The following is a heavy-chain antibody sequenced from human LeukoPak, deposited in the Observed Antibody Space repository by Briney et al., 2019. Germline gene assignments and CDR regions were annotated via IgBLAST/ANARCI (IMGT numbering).Heavy chain of an antibody. Sequence: GGSLRLSCAASGFTFSSYSMNWVRQAPGKGLEWVSSISSSSYIYYADSVKGRFTISRDNAKNSLYLQMNSLRAEDTAVYYCASGGLSYYDSSGYYDYWGQGTLVTVSS. D-gene: IGHD3-22*01. J-gene: IGHJ4*02. CDR1: GFTFSSYS. V-gene: IGHV3-21*01. CDR2: ISSSSYI. CDR3: ASGGLSYYDSSGYYDY.